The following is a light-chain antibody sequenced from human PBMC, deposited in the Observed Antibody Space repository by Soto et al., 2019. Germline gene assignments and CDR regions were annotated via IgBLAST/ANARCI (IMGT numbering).Light chain of an antibody. CDR1: SSNIGSRT. CDR3: QSYDSSLSDYV. CDR2: VND. V-gene: IGLV1-44*01. Sequence: QSALTQPPSASATPGQRVTISCSGSSSNIGSRTVNWYQQLPGSAPKLLIYVNDRRPSGVPDRFSGSKSGTSASLAITGRQAEDAADYYCQSYDSSLSDYVFGTGTKLTVL. J-gene: IGLJ1*01.